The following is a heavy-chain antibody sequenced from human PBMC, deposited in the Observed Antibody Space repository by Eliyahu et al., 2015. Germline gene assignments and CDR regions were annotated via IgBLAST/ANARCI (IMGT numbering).Heavy chain of an antibody. CDR2: MYNGGAT. Sequence: EVQLVESGGGLIQPGGSXRLSCAXXGFXVXXNYMRWVRQAPGKGLEWLSVMYNGGATYYADSVKGRFTISRDNPKNTLYLQMNSLRADDTAVYYCARDLGAYKRAFDYWGQGTLVTVSS. CDR1: GFXVXXNY. J-gene: IGHJ4*02. D-gene: IGHD3-16*01. V-gene: IGHV3-53*01. CDR3: ARDLGAYKRAFDY.